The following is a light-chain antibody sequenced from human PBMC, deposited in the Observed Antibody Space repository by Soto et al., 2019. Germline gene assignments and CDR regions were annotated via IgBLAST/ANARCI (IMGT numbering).Light chain of an antibody. CDR2: AAS. CDR1: QSISSY. CDR3: QQSYSTLCT. J-gene: IGKJ1*01. Sequence: DIQMTQSPSPLSASVGDRVTITCRASQSISSYLNWYQQKPGKAPTLLIYAASSLQSGVPSRVSGSGSWTDFTLTISSLQPEDFATYYCQQSYSTLCTFGQGTKVEIK. V-gene: IGKV1-39*01.